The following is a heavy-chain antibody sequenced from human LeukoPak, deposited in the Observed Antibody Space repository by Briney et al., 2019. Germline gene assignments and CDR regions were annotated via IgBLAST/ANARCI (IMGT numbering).Heavy chain of an antibody. Sequence: PGGSLRLSYAASGFTFSTYWMTWVRQAPGKGLEWVANIKEDGSREYYVDSVKGRFTISRDNAKNSLYLQMDSLTAEDTAVYYCARDSPGYGAYVSWGQGTLVSVSS. CDR1: GFTFSTYW. CDR2: IKEDGSRE. V-gene: IGHV3-7*01. D-gene: IGHD5-12*01. CDR3: ARDSPGYGAYVS. J-gene: IGHJ1*01.